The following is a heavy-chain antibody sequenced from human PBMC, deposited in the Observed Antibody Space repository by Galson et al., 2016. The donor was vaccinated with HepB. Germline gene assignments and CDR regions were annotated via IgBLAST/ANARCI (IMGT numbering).Heavy chain of an antibody. CDR3: VGWFGDLDT. D-gene: IGHD3-10*01. Sequence: LRLSCADSEFTFSNGWMSWVRQAPGKGLEWVAHINQDGSDIYYVDPVKGRFTISRDKAKKSLYLQLNSQRVDDTALYYCVGWFGDLDTWGQGTLVTVSS. CDR1: EFTFSNGW. V-gene: IGHV3-7*03. J-gene: IGHJ4*02. CDR2: INQDGSDI.